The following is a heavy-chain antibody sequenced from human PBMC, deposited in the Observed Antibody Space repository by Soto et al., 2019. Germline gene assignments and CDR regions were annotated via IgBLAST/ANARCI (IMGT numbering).Heavy chain of an antibody. D-gene: IGHD4-17*01. CDR1: GFTFSTFG. V-gene: IGHV3-48*01. Sequence: GGSLRLSCAASGFTFSTFGMNWVRQAPGKGLEWVSYISSGGSAIYYADSVKGRFTISRDNAKNSLYLQMTSLRAEDTAVYYCASAVTNTGAFDIWGQGTMVTVSS. CDR3: ASAVTNTGAFDI. J-gene: IGHJ3*02. CDR2: ISSGGSAI.